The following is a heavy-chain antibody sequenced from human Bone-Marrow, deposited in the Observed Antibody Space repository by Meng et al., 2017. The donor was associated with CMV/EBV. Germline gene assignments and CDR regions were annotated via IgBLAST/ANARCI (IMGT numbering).Heavy chain of an antibody. CDR2: INPNSGGT. CDR1: GYTFTGYY. J-gene: IGHJ5*02. Sequence: ASVKVSCKASGYTFTGYYMHWVRQAPGQGLEWMGWINPNSGGTNYAQKFQGRVTMTRGTSISTASMELSRLRSDDTAVYYCARDLSISSWSRCWFDPWGQGTLVTVSS. V-gene: IGHV1-2*02. D-gene: IGHD6-13*01. CDR3: ARDLSISSWSRCWFDP.